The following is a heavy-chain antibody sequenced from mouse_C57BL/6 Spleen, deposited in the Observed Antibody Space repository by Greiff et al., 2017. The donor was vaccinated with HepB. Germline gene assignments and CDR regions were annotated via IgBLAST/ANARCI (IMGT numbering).Heavy chain of an antibody. D-gene: IGHD2-2*01. CDR3: ARGYHYALDY. V-gene: IGHV5-17*01. CDR2: ISSGSSNI. CDR1: GFTFSDYG. Sequence: EVKVVESGGGLVKPGGSLKLSCAASGFTFSDYGMHWVRQAPEKGLEWVAYISSGSSNIYYADTVKGRITISRDNAKNTLFLQMTSLRSEDTAMYYCARGYHYALDYWGQGTSVTVSS. J-gene: IGHJ4*01.